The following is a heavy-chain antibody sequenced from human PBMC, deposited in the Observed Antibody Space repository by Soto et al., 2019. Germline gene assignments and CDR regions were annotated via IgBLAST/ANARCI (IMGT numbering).Heavy chain of an antibody. CDR2: ISAYNGNT. V-gene: IGHV1-18*01. CDR3: ARGTTSSSSLAFDI. Sequence: ASVKVSCKASGYTFTSYGISWVRQAPGQGLEWMGWISAYNGNTNYAQKLQGRVTMTTDTSTSTAYMELSSLRSEDTAVYYCARGTTSSSSLAFDIWGQGTMVTVSS. CDR1: GYTFTSYG. D-gene: IGHD6-6*01. J-gene: IGHJ3*02.